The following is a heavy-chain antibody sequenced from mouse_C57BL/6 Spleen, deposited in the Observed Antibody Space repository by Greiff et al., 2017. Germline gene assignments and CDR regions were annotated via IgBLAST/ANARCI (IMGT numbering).Heavy chain of an antibody. J-gene: IGHJ4*01. CDR1: GFTFSDYG. Sequence: EVKLVESGGGLVKPGGSLKLSCAASGFTFSDYGMHWVRQAPEKGLEWVAYISSGSSTIYYADTVKGRFTISSDNAKNTLFLQMTSLRSEDTAMYYCAGGSYYYGYYYAMDYWGQGTSVTVSS. V-gene: IGHV5-17*01. D-gene: IGHD1-1*01. CDR2: ISSGSSTI. CDR3: AGGSYYYGYYYAMDY.